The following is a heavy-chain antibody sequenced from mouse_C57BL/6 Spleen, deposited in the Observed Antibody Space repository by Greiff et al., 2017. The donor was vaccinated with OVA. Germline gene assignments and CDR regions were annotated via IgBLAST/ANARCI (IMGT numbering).Heavy chain of an antibody. D-gene: IGHD2-5*01. CDR1: GFSFNTYA. Sequence: EVKLVESGGGLVQPKGSLKLSCAASGFSFNTYAMTWVRPAPCPVLALVARIRSKSNNYATYYADSVKDRFTISRDDSESMLYLQMNNLKTEDTAMYYCVRLSNPYWYFDVWGTGTTVTVSS. CDR3: VRLSNPYWYFDV. V-gene: IGHV10-1*01. J-gene: IGHJ1*03. CDR2: IRSKSNNYAT.